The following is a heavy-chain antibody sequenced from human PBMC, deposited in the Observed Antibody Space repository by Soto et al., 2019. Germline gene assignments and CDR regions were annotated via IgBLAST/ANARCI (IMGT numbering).Heavy chain of an antibody. CDR1: GGSISSGDYY. D-gene: IGHD3-16*01. Sequence: SETLSLTCTVSGGSISSGDYYWSWIRQPPGKGLEWIGYIYYSGSTYYNPSLKSLVTISVDTSKNQLSLKLSSVTAADTAVYYCARLGDSNWYFDLWGRGTLVTVSS. J-gene: IGHJ2*01. CDR2: IYYSGST. CDR3: ARLGDSNWYFDL. V-gene: IGHV4-30-4*01.